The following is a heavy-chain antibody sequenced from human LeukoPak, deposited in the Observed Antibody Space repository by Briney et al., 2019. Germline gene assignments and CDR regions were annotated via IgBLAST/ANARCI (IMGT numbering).Heavy chain of an antibody. D-gene: IGHD1-26*01. CDR2: INPSGGSI. Sequence: ASVKVSCKASGYTFTNYYIHWVRQAPGQGLEWMGIINPSGGSITYGQKFQGRVTMTRDTSTSRVYMELSSLRSEDTAVYYCARDNSGSYYYYYGMDVWGQGTTVTVSS. CDR1: GYTFTNYY. CDR3: ARDNSGSYYYYYGMDV. J-gene: IGHJ6*02. V-gene: IGHV1-46*01.